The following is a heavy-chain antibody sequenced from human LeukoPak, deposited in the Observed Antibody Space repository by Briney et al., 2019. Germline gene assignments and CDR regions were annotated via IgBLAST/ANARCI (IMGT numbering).Heavy chain of an antibody. CDR1: GGSTSSYY. V-gene: IGHV4-59*01. J-gene: IGHJ4*02. CDR3: ARDSGSGWSAFDY. Sequence: SEALSLTCTVSGGSTSSYYWSWIRQPPGKGLEWIGYIYYSGSTNYNPSLKSRVTISVDTSKNQFSLKLSSVTAADTAVYYCARDSGSGWSAFDYWGQGTLVTVSS. D-gene: IGHD6-19*01. CDR2: IYYSGST.